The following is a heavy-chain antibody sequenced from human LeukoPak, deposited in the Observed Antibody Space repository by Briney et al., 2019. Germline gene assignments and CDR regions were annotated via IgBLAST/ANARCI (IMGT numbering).Heavy chain of an antibody. CDR2: IYSGGNT. D-gene: IGHD3-22*01. Sequence: GALRLSCAASGFTVSSNHMSWVRQASGKGLEWVSVIYSGGNTYYADSVKGRFTISRDNSKNTLYLQMTSLRAEDTAVYYCARADYYGSSGYNDYWGQGTLVTVSS. V-gene: IGHV3-53*01. CDR3: ARADYYGSSGYNDY. J-gene: IGHJ4*02. CDR1: GFTVSSNH.